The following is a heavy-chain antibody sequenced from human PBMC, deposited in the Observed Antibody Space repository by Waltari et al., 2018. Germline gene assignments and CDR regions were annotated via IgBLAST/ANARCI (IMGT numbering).Heavy chain of an antibody. Sequence: QVQLVESGGGVVQPGRSLRLSCAASGFTFSSYGMHWVRQAPGKGLEWVAVIWYDGSNKYYADSVKGRFTISRDNSKNTLYLQMNSLRAEDTAMYYCAKDRGRDGYYFDYWGQGTLVIVSS. D-gene: IGHD1-26*01. CDR2: IWYDGSNK. J-gene: IGHJ4*02. CDR1: GFTFSSYG. CDR3: AKDRGRDGYYFDY. V-gene: IGHV3-30*18.